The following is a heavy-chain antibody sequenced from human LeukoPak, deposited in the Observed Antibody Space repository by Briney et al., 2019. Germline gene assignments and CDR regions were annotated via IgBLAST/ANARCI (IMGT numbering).Heavy chain of an antibody. V-gene: IGHV4-38-2*02. CDR2: VYQSGTT. CDR3: ARIFIRNGYSSYFDC. Sequence: SETLSLTCSVSGFSISSGHYWGWVRQPPGAGLEWIGSVYQSGTTYYNPSLKSRVTTSVDMSKNQFSLRLRPVTAADTAVYYCARIFIRNGYSSYFDCWGQGTLVTVSS. J-gene: IGHJ4*02. D-gene: IGHD5-18*01. CDR1: GFSISSGHY.